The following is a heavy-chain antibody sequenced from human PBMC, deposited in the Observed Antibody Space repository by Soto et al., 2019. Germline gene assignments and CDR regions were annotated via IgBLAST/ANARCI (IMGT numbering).Heavy chain of an antibody. CDR1: GFTFSGYG. Sequence: GGSLRVSCAASGFTFSGYGMSWVRQAPGKGLEWVSAISGSGGNTYYADSVKGRFTISRDNSKNTLFLQMNSLRAEDTALYFCAKEMGDYYDSSGSWFDPWGQGTLVTVSS. J-gene: IGHJ5*02. CDR2: ISGSGGNT. D-gene: IGHD3-22*01. V-gene: IGHV3-23*01. CDR3: AKEMGDYYDSSGSWFDP.